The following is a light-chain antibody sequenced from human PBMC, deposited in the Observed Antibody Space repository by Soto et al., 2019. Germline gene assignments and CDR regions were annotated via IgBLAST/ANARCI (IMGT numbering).Light chain of an antibody. J-gene: IGLJ1*01. V-gene: IGLV2-11*01. CDR3: CSYAGTFTYV. CDR2: AVT. Sequence: QSVLTQPRSVSGSPGQSVTFSCTGTSSDVGGYNYVSWFQQHPGKAPKLMIYAVTERPSGVPDRFSGSKSGNTASLTISGLQAEDEADYYCCSYAGTFTYVFGTGTKVTVL. CDR1: SSDVGGYNY.